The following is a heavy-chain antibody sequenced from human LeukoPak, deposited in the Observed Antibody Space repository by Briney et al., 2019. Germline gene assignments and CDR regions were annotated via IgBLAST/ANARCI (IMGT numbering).Heavy chain of an antibody. D-gene: IGHD6-19*01. CDR1: GFAFSSFA. V-gene: IGHV3-23*01. J-gene: IGHJ6*03. CDR3: TKELHVAVAVADYYYFYMDV. Sequence: GGSLGLSCAASGFAFSSFAMGWVRQSPGKGLEWLSTINGGGNTTFYSDSVKGRFTISRDNSKNTLYLHMDSLRPDDTAMYYCTKELHVAVAVADYYYFYMDVWGRGTAVTVSS. CDR2: INGGGNTT.